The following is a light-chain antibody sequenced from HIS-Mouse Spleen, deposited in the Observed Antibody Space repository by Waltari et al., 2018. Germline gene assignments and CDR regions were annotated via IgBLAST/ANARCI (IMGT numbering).Light chain of an antibody. CDR2: AAS. V-gene: IGKV1-9*01. J-gene: IGKJ1*01. Sequence: DIQLTQSTSFLSASVGDRVTITCRASQGISSYLAWYQQKPGKPPKLLIYAASTLQSGVPSRFSGSGSGTEFTLTISSLQPEDFATYYCQQLNSYPPTFGQGTKVEIK. CDR1: QGISSY. CDR3: QQLNSYPPT.